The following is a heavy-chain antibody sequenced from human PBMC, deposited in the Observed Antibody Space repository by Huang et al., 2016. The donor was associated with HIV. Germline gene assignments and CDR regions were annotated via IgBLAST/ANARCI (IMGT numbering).Heavy chain of an antibody. Sequence: VQLVESGGGLVRPGGSLRLSCAASGFSFDSYSMTWVRQAPGKTIELLAYISSSGGNIYYADSVKGRFTISRDNARNSLFLPLSSLRVEDTAVYHCVRDAGGKNFWGQGTLVSVSS. CDR2: ISSSGGNI. CDR1: GFSFDSYS. CDR3: VRDAGGKNF. J-gene: IGHJ4*02. V-gene: IGHV3-48*01. D-gene: IGHD1-26*01.